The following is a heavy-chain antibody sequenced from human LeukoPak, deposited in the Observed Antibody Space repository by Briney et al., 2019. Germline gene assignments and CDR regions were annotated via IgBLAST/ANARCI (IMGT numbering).Heavy chain of an antibody. Sequence: PGGSLRLSCAASGFTFSSYWMHWVRQAPGKGLVWVSHINSDESSTSYADSVKGRFTISRDNAKNTLYLQMNSLRAEDTAVYYCARAAYYDSSRYGLWYFDLWGRGTLVTVSS. CDR2: INSDESST. CDR3: ARAAYYDSSRYGLWYFDL. V-gene: IGHV3-74*01. D-gene: IGHD3-22*01. CDR1: GFTFSSYW. J-gene: IGHJ2*01.